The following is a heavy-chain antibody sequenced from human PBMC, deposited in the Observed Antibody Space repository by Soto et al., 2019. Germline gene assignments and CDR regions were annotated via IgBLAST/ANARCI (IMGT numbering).Heavy chain of an antibody. D-gene: IGHD2-15*01. J-gene: IGHJ4*02. V-gene: IGHV1-18*01. CDR3: ARDWGIVVVVAATPLFDY. CDR1: GYTFTSYG. CDR2: ISAYNGNT. Sequence: ASVKVSCKASGYTFTSYGISWVRQAPGQGLEWMGWISAYNGNTNYAQKLQGRITMTTDTSTSTAYMELRSLRSDDTAVYYCARDWGIVVVVAATPLFDYWGQGTLVTVSS.